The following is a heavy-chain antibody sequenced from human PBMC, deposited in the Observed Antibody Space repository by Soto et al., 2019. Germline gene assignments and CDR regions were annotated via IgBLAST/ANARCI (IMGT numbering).Heavy chain of an antibody. V-gene: IGHV1-46*01. J-gene: IGHJ6*03. CDR2: INPSGGST. D-gene: IGHD3-3*01. CDR3: ARDREYDFWSGYYPEDYYYYMDV. CDR1: GYTFTSYY. Sequence: ASVKVSCKASGYTFTSYYMHWVRQAPGQRLEWMGIINPSGGSTSYAQKFQGRVTMTRDTSTSTAYMELSSLRSEDTAVYYCARDREYDFWSGYYPEDYYYYMDVWGKGTTVTVSS.